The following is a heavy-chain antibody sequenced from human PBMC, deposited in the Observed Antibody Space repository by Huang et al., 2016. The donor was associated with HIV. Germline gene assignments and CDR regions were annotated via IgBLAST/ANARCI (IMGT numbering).Heavy chain of an antibody. J-gene: IGHJ5*02. CDR2: IGSDSSYI. Sequence: EVELVESGGGLVKPGGSLSLSCAASGFAFSSYGMNWVRQAPVKGLYWVAFIGSDSSYIYYADSVKGRVTIPRDNAKSSIYLQLDSLRAEDTAVYYCAYQQWLVGGLNHWGQGTLVVVSS. CDR1: GFAFSSYG. CDR3: AYQQWLVGGLNH. V-gene: IGHV3-21*02. D-gene: IGHD6-19*01.